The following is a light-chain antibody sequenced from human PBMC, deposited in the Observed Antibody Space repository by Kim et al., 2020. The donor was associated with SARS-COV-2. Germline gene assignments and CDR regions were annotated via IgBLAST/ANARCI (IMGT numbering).Light chain of an antibody. Sequence: DIQMTQSPSPLSASVGDRATITCRASQSISIYLNWYQQKPGKAPNLLIYAASSLQSGVPSRFSGSGSGTDFTLTISSLQPEDFATYYCQQSYSTPFTFGGGTKVDIK. J-gene: IGKJ4*01. CDR2: AAS. CDR1: QSISIY. CDR3: QQSYSTPFT. V-gene: IGKV1-39*01.